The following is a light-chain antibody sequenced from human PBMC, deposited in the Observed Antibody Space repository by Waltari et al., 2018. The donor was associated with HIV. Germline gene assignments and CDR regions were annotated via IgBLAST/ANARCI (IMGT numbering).Light chain of an antibody. J-gene: IGLJ2*01. CDR1: RSDIGNYAY. Sequence: QSALTQPPSASGSPEQSVTLSCTGTRSDIGNYAYVSWYQQHPGKAPKLLIYEVDERPSGVPDRFSGSKSGDTASLTVSGLQAEDEADYYCASYGGRNNRVLFGGGTRLTVL. CDR3: ASYGGRNNRVL. V-gene: IGLV2-8*01. CDR2: EVD.